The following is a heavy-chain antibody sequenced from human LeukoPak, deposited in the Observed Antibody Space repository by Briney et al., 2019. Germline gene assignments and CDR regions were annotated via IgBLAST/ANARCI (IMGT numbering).Heavy chain of an antibody. V-gene: IGHV3-30-3*01. D-gene: IGHD3-3*01. Sequence: QPGGSLRLSCAASGFTFSSYAMHWVRQAPGKGLEWVAVISYDGSNKYYADSVKGRFTISRDNSKNTLYLQMNSLRAEDTAVYYCARDQDVLRLLANPEEAYYFDYWGQGTLVTVSS. CDR3: ARDQDVLRLLANPEEAYYFDY. CDR1: GFTFSSYA. J-gene: IGHJ4*02. CDR2: ISYDGSNK.